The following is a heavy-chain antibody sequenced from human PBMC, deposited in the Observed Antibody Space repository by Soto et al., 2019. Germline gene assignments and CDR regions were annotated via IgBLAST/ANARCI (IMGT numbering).Heavy chain of an antibody. CDR1: GYTFTGYY. CDR3: AREIVYYDFWSGYSYYFDY. J-gene: IGHJ4*02. V-gene: IGHV1-2*04. D-gene: IGHD3-3*01. CDR2: INPNSGGT. Sequence: ASVKVSCKASGYTFTGYYMHWVRQAPGEGLERMGWINPNSGGTNYAQKFQGWVTMTRDTSISTAYMELSRLRSDDTAVYYCAREIVYYDFWSGYSYYFDYWGQGTLVTVSS.